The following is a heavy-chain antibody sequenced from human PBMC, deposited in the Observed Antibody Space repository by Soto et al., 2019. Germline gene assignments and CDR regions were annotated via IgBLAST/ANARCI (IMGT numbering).Heavy chain of an antibody. CDR2: IYYSGIT. CDR3: ARGGGVYYFDY. V-gene: IGHV4-59*01. D-gene: IGHD2-8*02. CDR1: GGSISSYY. Sequence: SETLSLTCTVSGGSISSYYWSWIRQPPGKGLEWIGYIYYSGITDYNPSLKSRVTISVDTSKSQFSLKLSSVTAADTAVYYCARGGGVYYFDYWGQGTLVTSPQ. J-gene: IGHJ4*02.